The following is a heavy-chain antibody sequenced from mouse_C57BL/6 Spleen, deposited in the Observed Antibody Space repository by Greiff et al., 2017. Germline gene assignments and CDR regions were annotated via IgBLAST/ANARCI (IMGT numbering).Heavy chain of an antibody. CDR3: ARGRYGTAAWFAY. Sequence: QVQLQQSGPELVKPGASVKISCKASGYAFSSSWMNWVKQRPGKGLEWIGRIYPGDGDTNYNGKFKGKATLPADKSSSTAYMQLSSLPSEDSAVYFCARGRYGTAAWFAYWGQGTLVTVSA. D-gene: IGHD2-10*02. CDR1: GYAFSSSW. V-gene: IGHV1-82*01. CDR2: IYPGDGDT. J-gene: IGHJ3*01.